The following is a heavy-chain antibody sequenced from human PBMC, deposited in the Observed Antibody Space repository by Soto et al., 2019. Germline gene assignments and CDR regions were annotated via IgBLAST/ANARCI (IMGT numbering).Heavy chain of an antibody. J-gene: IGHJ4*02. CDR1: GFTFSDRY. V-gene: IGHV3-72*01. CDR2: TKNKANSYTT. D-gene: IGHD3-16*01. CDR3: TIEGAYPGPDFDY. Sequence: GGSLSLSCAASGFTFSDRYMDWVRQAPGKGLEWVGRTKNKANSYTTEYAASVKGRFTISRDDSRNSVYLQMNSLKTDDTAVYYCTIEGAYPGPDFDYWGQGTVVTVSS.